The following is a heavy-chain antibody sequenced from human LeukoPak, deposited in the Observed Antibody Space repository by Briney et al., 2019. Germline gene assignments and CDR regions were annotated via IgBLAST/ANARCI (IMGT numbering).Heavy chain of an antibody. Sequence: GGSLRLSCAASGFTFSSYAMNWVRQAPGKGLEWVSSINSRSNYIYYADSVKGRFTISRDNAKESLYLQMNSLRAEDTAIYFCARDKVSVIPALDYWGQGTLVIVSS. CDR3: ARDKVSVIPALDY. D-gene: IGHD2/OR15-2a*01. V-gene: IGHV3-21*01. J-gene: IGHJ4*02. CDR2: INSRSNYI. CDR1: GFTFSSYA.